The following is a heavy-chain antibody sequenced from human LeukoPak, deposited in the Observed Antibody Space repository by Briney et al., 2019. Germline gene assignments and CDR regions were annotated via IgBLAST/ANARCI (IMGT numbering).Heavy chain of an antibody. CDR2: ISGSGGST. CDR3: ARDAKYTYGPPFDY. CDR1: GFTFSSYA. J-gene: IGHJ4*02. D-gene: IGHD5-18*01. Sequence: GGSLRLSCAASGFTFSSYAMSWVRQAPGKGLEWVSAISGSGGSTYYADSVKGRFTISRDNSKNTLYLQMNCLRANDTAVYYCARDAKYTYGPPFDYWGQGTLVTVSS. V-gene: IGHV3-23*01.